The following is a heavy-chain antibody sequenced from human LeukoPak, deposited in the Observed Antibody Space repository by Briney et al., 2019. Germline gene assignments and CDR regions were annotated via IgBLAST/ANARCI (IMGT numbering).Heavy chain of an antibody. CDR3: ASLQAGVVAGTHFDY. CDR1: GFTFSSYG. V-gene: IGHV3-30*02. Sequence: GGSLRLSCAASGFTFSSYGMHWVRQAPGKGLEWVAFIRYDGSNKYYADSVKGRFTISRDNSKNTLYLQMNSLRAEDTAVYYCASLQAGVVAGTHFDYWGQGTLVTVSS. D-gene: IGHD2-15*01. J-gene: IGHJ4*02. CDR2: IRYDGSNK.